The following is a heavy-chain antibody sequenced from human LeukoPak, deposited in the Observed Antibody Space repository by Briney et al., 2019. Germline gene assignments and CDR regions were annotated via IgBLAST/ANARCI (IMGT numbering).Heavy chain of an antibody. CDR2: IYPDDSDT. Sequence: GESLKISCKGSGYSFTSYWIGWVRQMPGKGLEWMGIIYPDDSDTRYSPSFQGQVTISADKSISTAYLQWSSLKASDTAMYYCARLERYFDWIWNWFDPWGQGTLVTVSS. V-gene: IGHV5-51*01. CDR1: GYSFTSYW. D-gene: IGHD3-9*01. J-gene: IGHJ5*02. CDR3: ARLERYFDWIWNWFDP.